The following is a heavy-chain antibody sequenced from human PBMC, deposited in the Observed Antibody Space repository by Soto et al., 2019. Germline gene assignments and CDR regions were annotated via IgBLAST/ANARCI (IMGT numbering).Heavy chain of an antibody. J-gene: IGHJ5*02. Sequence: GGSLRLSCAASGFTLSSYGMNWVRQAPGKGLEWVSCISGSGDSTFYADSVKGRFTISRDNSKNTLYLQMNSLRAEDTAVYYCAKAFYSTGGCYCPGGSWGQGTLVTVSS. CDR1: GFTLSSYG. V-gene: IGHV3-23*01. D-gene: IGHD2-15*01. CDR2: ISGSGDST. CDR3: AKAFYSTGGCYCPGGS.